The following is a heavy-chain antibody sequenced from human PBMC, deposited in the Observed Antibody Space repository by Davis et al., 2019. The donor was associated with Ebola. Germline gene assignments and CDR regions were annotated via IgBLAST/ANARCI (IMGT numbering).Heavy chain of an antibody. CDR1: GYTFTGYY. CDR2: INPNSGGT. Sequence: ASVKVSCKASGYTFTGYYMHWVRQAPGQGLEWMGRINPNSGGTNYAQKFQGRVTMTRDTSISTAYMELSRLRSDGTAMYYCARESYSSGWYGLDPWGQGTLVTVSS. V-gene: IGHV1-2*06. D-gene: IGHD6-19*01. J-gene: IGHJ5*02. CDR3: ARESYSSGWYGLDP.